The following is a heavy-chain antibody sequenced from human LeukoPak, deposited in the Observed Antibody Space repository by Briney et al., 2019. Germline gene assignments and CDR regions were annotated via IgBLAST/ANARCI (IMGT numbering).Heavy chain of an antibody. Sequence: SQTLSLTCTVSGGSISSYYWSWIRQPAGKGLEWIGRIYTSGSTNYNPSLKSRVTMSVDTSKNQFSLKLSSVTAADTAVYYCASNPKRYSSSAGFDYWGQGTLVTVSS. J-gene: IGHJ4*02. V-gene: IGHV4-4*07. CDR2: IYTSGST. CDR3: ASNPKRYSSSAGFDY. CDR1: GGSISSYY. D-gene: IGHD6-6*01.